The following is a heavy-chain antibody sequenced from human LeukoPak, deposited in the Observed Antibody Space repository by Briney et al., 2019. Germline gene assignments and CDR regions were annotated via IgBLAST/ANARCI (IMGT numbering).Heavy chain of an antibody. J-gene: IGHJ4*02. V-gene: IGHV4-39*01. Sequence: GSLRLSCAASGFTFSSYAMSWVRQPPGKGLEWIGCIYYSGSTYYNPSLKSRVTISVDTSRNQFSLKLSSVTAADTAVYYCARRQSSSWSHFDYWGQGALVTVSS. CDR2: IYYSGST. CDR1: GFTFSSYA. D-gene: IGHD6-13*01. CDR3: ARRQSSSWSHFDY.